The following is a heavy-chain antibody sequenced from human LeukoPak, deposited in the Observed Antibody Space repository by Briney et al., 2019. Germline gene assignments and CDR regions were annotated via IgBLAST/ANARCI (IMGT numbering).Heavy chain of an antibody. V-gene: IGHV3-64D*06. Sequence: AGGSLRLSCSASGFTFSDYAIHWVRQAPGKGLEYISAISYSGGSTNYADSVRGRFTISRDNSKNTLYLQMSSLRAEDTAIYYCVKDLAQGILWPHDLDYWGQGTLVTVSS. CDR1: GFTFSDYA. D-gene: IGHD2/OR15-2a*01. CDR3: VKDLAQGILWPHDLDY. J-gene: IGHJ4*02. CDR2: ISYSGGST.